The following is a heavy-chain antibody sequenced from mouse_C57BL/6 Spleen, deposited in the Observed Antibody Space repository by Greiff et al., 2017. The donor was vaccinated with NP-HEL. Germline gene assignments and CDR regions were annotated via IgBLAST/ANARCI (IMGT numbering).Heavy chain of an antibody. J-gene: IGHJ2*01. CDR2: ISGGGGNT. Sequence: DVQLVESGGGLVKPGGSLKLSCAASGFTFSSYTMSWVRPTPEKRLEWVATISGGGGNTYYPDSVKGRFTISRDNVKITLYLHMRRMQSEDTAVYYCARHGGLGRYFDYWGQGTTLTVSS. V-gene: IGHV5-9*04. CDR1: GFTFSSYT. CDR3: ARHGGLGRYFDY. D-gene: IGHD4-1*01.